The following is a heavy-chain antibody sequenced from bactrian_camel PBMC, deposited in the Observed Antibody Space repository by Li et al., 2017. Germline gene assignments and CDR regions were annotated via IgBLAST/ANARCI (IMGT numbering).Heavy chain of an antibody. Sequence: HVQLVESGGGSVQAGGSLRLSCLVSGYTDTSYLMGWFRQAPGKEREGVALIYTRDQSAYYLDSVKGRFTVSLDNAKNTLYLQMNSLKVEDTAVYYCVKDGGYYSAHDETQTFGYWGQGTQVTVS. V-gene: IGHV3S1*01. D-gene: IGHD4*01. CDR3: VKDGGYYSAHDETQTFGY. J-gene: IGHJ6*01. CDR1: GYTDTSYL. CDR2: IYTRDQSA.